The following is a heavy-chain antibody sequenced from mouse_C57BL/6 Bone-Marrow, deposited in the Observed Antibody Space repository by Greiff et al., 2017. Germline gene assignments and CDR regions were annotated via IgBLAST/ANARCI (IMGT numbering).Heavy chain of an antibody. CDR1: GYAFSSYW. J-gene: IGHJ2*01. CDR3: ARGYDGYYVDY. D-gene: IGHD2-3*01. CDR2: IYPGDGDT. Sequence: VQLQQSGAELVKPGASVKISCKASGYAFSSYWMNWVKQRPGKGLGWIGQIYPGDGDTNYNGKFKGKTTLTADKSSSTAYMQLSSLTSEDSAVYFCARGYDGYYVDYWGQGTTLTVSS. V-gene: IGHV1-80*01.